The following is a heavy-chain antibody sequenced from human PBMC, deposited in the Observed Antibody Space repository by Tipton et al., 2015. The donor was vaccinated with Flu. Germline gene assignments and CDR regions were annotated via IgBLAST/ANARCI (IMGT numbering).Heavy chain of an antibody. D-gene: IGHD2-15*01. CDR1: GGSISSISHY. J-gene: IGHJ4*02. V-gene: IGHV4-39*07. CDR3: ARVSCSGGKCPLVY. Sequence: TLSLTCTVSGGSISSISHYWGWIRQSPGKGLEWIVSIYYSGNTYYNPSLKSRVTISVDTSKNQFSLKLSSVTAADTAVYYCARVSCSGGKCPLVYWGQGTLVTVSS. CDR2: IYYSGNT.